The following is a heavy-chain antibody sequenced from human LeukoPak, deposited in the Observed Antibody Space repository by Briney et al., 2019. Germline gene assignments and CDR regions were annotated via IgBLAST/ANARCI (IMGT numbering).Heavy chain of an antibody. CDR1: GFTFSSYA. Sequence: PGGSLRLSCAASGFTFSSYAMSWVRQAPGKGLEWVSSISGSSGSTYYADSVKGRFTISRDNSKNTLYLQMNSLRAEDTAVYYCAKDVKDCYSLWCYYGMDVWGQGTTVTVSS. CDR3: AKDVKDCYSLWCYYGMDV. CDR2: ISGSSGST. J-gene: IGHJ6*02. V-gene: IGHV3-23*01. D-gene: IGHD2-21*02.